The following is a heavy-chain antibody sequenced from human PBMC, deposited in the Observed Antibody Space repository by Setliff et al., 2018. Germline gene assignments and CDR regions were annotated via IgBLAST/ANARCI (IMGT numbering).Heavy chain of an antibody. CDR1: GGSISSGSYY. J-gene: IGHJ3*02. Sequence: PSETLSLTCTVSGGSISSGSYYWSWIRQPAGKGLGWIGRIYSIGSATYNPSLKGRVTISLDRSENEFSLNLKSVTAADTAVYFCAREPSPSDALDIWGQGTMVTVSS. CDR3: AREPSPSDALDI. CDR2: IYSIGSA. V-gene: IGHV4-61*02.